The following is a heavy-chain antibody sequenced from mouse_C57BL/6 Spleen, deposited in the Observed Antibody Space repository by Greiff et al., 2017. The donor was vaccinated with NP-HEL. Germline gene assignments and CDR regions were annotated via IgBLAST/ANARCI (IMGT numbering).Heavy chain of an antibody. J-gene: IGHJ2*01. CDR3: ARKPYYYGSSQYYFDY. CDR2: INPNNGGT. D-gene: IGHD1-1*01. V-gene: IGHV1-22*01. CDR1: GYTFTDYN. Sequence: EVQLQQSGPELMKPGASVKMSCKASGYTFTDYNMHWVKQSHGKSLEWIGYINPNNGGTSYNQKFKGKATLTVNKSSSTAYMELRSLTSEDSAVYYCARKPYYYGSSQYYFDYWGQGTTLTVSS.